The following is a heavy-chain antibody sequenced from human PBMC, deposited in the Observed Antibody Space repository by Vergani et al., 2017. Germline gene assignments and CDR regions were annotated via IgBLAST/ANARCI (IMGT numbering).Heavy chain of an antibody. CDR1: GFSFNTYG. V-gene: IGHV3-30*02. CDR2: IGYDGRIK. J-gene: IGHJ4*02. D-gene: IGHD4-17*01. Sequence: QVQLVETGGGVVPPGGSLRLYCATSGFSFNTYGAHWVRQAPGKGLEWVAFIGYDGRIKYNVDSVKGRFTISRDTSKKTLSLQMRSLRADDTAVYYCAKDGRENSDYGYFDYWGQGTLVTVSS. CDR3: AKDGRENSDYGYFDY.